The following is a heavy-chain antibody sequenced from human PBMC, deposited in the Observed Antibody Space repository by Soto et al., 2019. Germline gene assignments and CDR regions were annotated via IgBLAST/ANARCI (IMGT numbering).Heavy chain of an antibody. D-gene: IGHD3-10*01. CDR1: GFTFSSYA. J-gene: IGHJ5*01. CDR3: ARDSKAYYYSSGTLGWFDP. Sequence: GGSLRLSCAASGFTFSSYAMHWVLQAPCKGLEWVAVISYDGSNKYYADSVKGRFTISRDNSKNTLYLQMNSLRAEDTAVYYCARDSKAYYYSSGTLGWFDPWGQGTLVTVS. V-gene: IGHV3-30-3*01. CDR2: ISYDGSNK.